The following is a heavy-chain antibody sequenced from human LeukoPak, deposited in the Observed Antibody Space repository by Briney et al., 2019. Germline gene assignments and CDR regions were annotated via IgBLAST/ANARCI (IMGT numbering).Heavy chain of an antibody. V-gene: IGHV3-30-3*01. CDR2: ISYDGSNK. Sequence: GGSLRLSCAASGFTFSSYAMHWVRQAPGKGLEWVAVISYDGSNKYYAGSVKGRFTISRDNSKNTLYLQMNSLRAEDTAVYYCAKVNTVWFGEYFDYWGQGTLVTVSS. D-gene: IGHD3-10*01. J-gene: IGHJ4*02. CDR1: GFTFSSYA. CDR3: AKVNTVWFGEYFDY.